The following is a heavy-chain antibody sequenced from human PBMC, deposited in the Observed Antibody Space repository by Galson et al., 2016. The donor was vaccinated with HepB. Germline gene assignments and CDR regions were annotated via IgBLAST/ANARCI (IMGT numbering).Heavy chain of an antibody. J-gene: IGHJ5*02. CDR1: GDSVSSNSAA. Sequence: CAISGDSVSSNSAAWTWIGQSPLRGLEWLGRTYYRSKWYNDYAVSVKSRTSIHPDTSKNQFSLQLNSVTPEDTAVYYCARVRCSTFRCQNWFDPWGQGTLVTVSS. D-gene: IGHD2/OR15-2a*01. V-gene: IGHV6-1*01. CDR2: TYYRSKWYN. CDR3: ARVRCSTFRCQNWFDP.